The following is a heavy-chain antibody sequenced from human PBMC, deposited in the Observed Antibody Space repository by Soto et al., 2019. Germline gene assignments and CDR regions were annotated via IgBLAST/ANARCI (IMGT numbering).Heavy chain of an antibody. CDR3: AREDCSGGSCYYYYYYGMDV. CDR2: IWYDGSNK. D-gene: IGHD2-15*01. J-gene: IGHJ6*02. CDR1: GFTFSSYG. Sequence: PGGSLRLSCAASGFTFSSYGTHWVRQAPGKGLEWVAVIWYDGSNKYYADSVKGRFTISRDNSKNTLYLQMNSLRAEDTAVYYCAREDCSGGSCYYYYYYGMDVWGQGTTVTVSS. V-gene: IGHV3-33*01.